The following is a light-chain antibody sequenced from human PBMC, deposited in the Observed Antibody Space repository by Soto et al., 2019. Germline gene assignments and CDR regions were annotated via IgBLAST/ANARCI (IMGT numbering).Light chain of an antibody. Sequence: QSVLTQPPSASGTPGQRVTISCSGSSSNIGSDSVNWYQQLPETAPKLLISRNNRRPSGVPDRFSAYKSGTSASLAISGLRSEDEAVYYCGAWDDSLSAWVLGGGTKVTVL. V-gene: IGLV1-47*01. CDR3: GAWDDSLSAWV. CDR2: RNN. J-gene: IGLJ3*02. CDR1: SSNIGSDS.